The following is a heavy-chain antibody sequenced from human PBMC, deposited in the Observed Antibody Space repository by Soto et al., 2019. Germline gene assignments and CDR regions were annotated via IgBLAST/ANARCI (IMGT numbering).Heavy chain of an antibody. J-gene: IGHJ4*02. D-gene: IGHD1-7*01. CDR1: GYTFTSYP. CDR3: AREYYGTTTWIDY. CDR2: VNSYDGTT. V-gene: IGHV1-18*04. Sequence: QVQLVQSAPELQRPGDSVKVSCKTSGYTFTSYPYSWVRQAPGQGLEWMGWVNSYDGTTKVAQQFRDRITLTADKSGATVFMELRRLTSDDTAVYYCAREYYGTTTWIDYWGQGTLVAGSS.